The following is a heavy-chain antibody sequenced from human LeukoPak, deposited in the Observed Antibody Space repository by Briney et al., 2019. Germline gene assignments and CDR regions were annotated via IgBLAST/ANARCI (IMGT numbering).Heavy chain of an antibody. Sequence: ASVKVSCKASGYTFTSYDISWVRQAPGQGLEWMGWINPNSGGTNYAQKFQGRVTMTRDTSISTAYMELSRLRSDDTAVYYCARGDTKYSYGLFDYWGQGTLVTVSS. D-gene: IGHD5-18*01. V-gene: IGHV1-2*02. CDR3: ARGDTKYSYGLFDY. CDR1: GYTFTSYD. CDR2: INPNSGGT. J-gene: IGHJ4*02.